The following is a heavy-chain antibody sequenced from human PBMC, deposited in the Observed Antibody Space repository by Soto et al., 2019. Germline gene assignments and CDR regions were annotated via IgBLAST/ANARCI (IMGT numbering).Heavy chain of an antibody. CDR3: ARDMVGGYSYGLAYYYGMDV. CDR1: GYTFTGYY. Sequence: ASVKVSCKASGYTFTGYYMHWVRQAPGQGLEWMGWINPNSGGTNYAQKFQGRVTMTRDTSISTAYMELSRLRSDDTAVYYCARDMVGGYSYGLAYYYGMDVWGQGTTVTV. J-gene: IGHJ6*02. D-gene: IGHD5-18*01. CDR2: INPNSGGT. V-gene: IGHV1-2*02.